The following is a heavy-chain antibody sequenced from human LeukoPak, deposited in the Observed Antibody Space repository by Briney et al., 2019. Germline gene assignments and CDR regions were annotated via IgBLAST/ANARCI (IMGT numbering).Heavy chain of an antibody. CDR3: ASLVAAAGYWWFDP. Sequence: SETLSLTCAVYGGSFSGYYWSWIRQPPGKGLEWIGEINHSGSTNYNPSLKSRVTIAVDTSKTQFSLKLRSVTAADTAVYYCASLVAAAGYWWFDPWGQGTLVTVSS. CDR1: GGSFSGYY. J-gene: IGHJ5*02. V-gene: IGHV4-34*01. CDR2: INHSGST. D-gene: IGHD6-13*01.